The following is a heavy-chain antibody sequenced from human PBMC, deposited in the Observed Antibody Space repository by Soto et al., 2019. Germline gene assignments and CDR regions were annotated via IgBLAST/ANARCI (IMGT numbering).Heavy chain of an antibody. CDR2: INHSGST. Sequence: QVQLQQWGAGLLKPSETLSLTCAVYGGSFSGYYWSWIRQPPGKGLEWIGEINHSGSTYYNPSLKSRVTISVDRSKNQFSLKLSSVTAADTAVYYCARVAILTGVDYWGQGTLVTVSS. CDR1: GGSFSGYY. D-gene: IGHD3-9*01. J-gene: IGHJ4*02. V-gene: IGHV4-34*01. CDR3: ARVAILTGVDY.